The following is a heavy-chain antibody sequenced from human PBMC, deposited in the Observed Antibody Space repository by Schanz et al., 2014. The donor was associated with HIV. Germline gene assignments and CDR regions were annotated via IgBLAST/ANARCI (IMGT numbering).Heavy chain of an antibody. CDR1: GFTVSSIY. Sequence: EVQLVETGGRLIQPGGSLRLSCAASGFTVSSIYMSWVRQAPGRGLEWVSVIYSGGTTYYADSVKGRFTISRDNSKNTLYLQLGSLRPDDTAMYYCARDLGGFYGYHTYYFDHWGQGTLATVSS. CDR2: IYSGGTT. J-gene: IGHJ4*02. V-gene: IGHV3-53*02. CDR3: ARDLGGFYGYHTYYFDH. D-gene: IGHD5-18*01.